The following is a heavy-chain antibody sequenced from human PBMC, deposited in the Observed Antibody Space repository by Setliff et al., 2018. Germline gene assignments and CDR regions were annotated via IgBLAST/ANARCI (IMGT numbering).Heavy chain of an antibody. CDR2: IFPVDSDT. J-gene: IGHJ4*02. Sequence: KFSCTGSGYSFSSYWIDWVRQMPGKGLEWMGIIFPVDSDTRYSPTFHGQVTISADKSISTAYLQWSSLKASDTAMYYCARPGGFCDSNGCWDGSFDSWGQGTPVTVSS. D-gene: IGHD4-4*01. CDR1: GYSFSSYW. V-gene: IGHV5-51*01. CDR3: ARPGGFCDSNGCWDGSFDS.